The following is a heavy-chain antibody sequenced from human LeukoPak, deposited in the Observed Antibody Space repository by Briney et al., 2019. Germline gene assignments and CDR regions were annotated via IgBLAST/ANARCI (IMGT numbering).Heavy chain of an antibody. CDR1: GFTFSNAW. CDR3: TTSRRTYYYDSSGYYLNGFDI. CDR2: IKSKTDGGTT. D-gene: IGHD3-22*01. Sequence: GGSLRLSCAASGFTFSNAWMSWVRQAPGKGLEWVGRIKSKTDGGTTDYAAPVKGRFTISRDGSKNTLYLQMNSLKTEDTAVYYCTTSRRTYYYDSSGYYLNGFDIWGQGTMVTVSS. V-gene: IGHV3-15*01. J-gene: IGHJ3*02.